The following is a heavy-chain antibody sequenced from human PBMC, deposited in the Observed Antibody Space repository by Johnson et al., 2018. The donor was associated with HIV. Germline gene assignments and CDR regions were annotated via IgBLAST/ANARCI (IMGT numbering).Heavy chain of an antibody. V-gene: IGHV3-66*01. CDR3: ARALSRFGVSDAFDI. Sequence: MQLVESGGGLVQPGGSLRLSCAASGFTVSTNYMSWIRQAPGKGLEWVSVIYSGDTTYYAGSVKGRFTISRDNSKNTLYLQMNSLRVDDTAIYYCARALSRFGVSDAFDIWGQGTMVTVSS. CDR1: GFTVSTNY. D-gene: IGHD3-10*01. CDR2: IYSGDTT. J-gene: IGHJ3*02.